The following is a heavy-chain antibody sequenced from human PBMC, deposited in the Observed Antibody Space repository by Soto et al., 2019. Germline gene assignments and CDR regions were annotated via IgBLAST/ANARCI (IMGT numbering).Heavy chain of an antibody. J-gene: IGHJ4*01. CDR2: ISNDGTNK. CDR1: GFTFSNCA. D-gene: IGHD6-13*01. Sequence: GGSLRLSCAASGFTFSNCAMHWIRQAPGKGLEWVALISNDGTNKYYADSVKGRLTISRDNSKSILYLQMNSLRAEDTALYYCAAAFLAAEIDFWGHGTLVTVSS. CDR3: AAAFLAAEIDF. V-gene: IGHV3-30-3*01.